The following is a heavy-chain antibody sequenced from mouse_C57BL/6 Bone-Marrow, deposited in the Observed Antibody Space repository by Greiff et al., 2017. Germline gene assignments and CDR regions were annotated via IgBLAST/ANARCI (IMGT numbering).Heavy chain of an antibody. Sequence: EVKLMESGPGLVKPSQSLSLTCSVTGYSITSGYYWNWIRQFPGNKLEWMGYISYDGSNNYNPSLKNRISITRDTSKNQFFLKLNSVTTEDTATYYCARGGDSTYAMDYWGQGTSVTVSS. CDR1: GYSITSGYY. V-gene: IGHV3-6*01. CDR2: ISYDGSN. J-gene: IGHJ4*01. D-gene: IGHD2-5*01. CDR3: ARGGDSTYAMDY.